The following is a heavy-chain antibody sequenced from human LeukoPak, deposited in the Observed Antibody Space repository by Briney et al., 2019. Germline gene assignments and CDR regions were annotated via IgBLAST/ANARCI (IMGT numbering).Heavy chain of an antibody. CDR1: GYSFTSYW. Sequence: GESLKISCKGSGYSFTSYWIGWVRQMPGKGLEWMGIIYPGDSDTRYSPSFQGQVTISADKSTSTAYLQWSSLKASDTAMYYCASGRRDYGDYLDAFDIWGQGTMVTVSS. CDR3: ASGRRDYGDYLDAFDI. J-gene: IGHJ3*02. CDR2: IYPGDSDT. D-gene: IGHD4-17*01. V-gene: IGHV5-51*01.